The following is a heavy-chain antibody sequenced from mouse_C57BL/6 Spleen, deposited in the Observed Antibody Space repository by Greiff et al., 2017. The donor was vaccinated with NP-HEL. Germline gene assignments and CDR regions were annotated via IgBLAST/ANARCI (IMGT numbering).Heavy chain of an antibody. J-gene: IGHJ2*01. CDR2: IDPSDSYT. Sequence: QVHVKQPGAELVRPGTSVKLSCKASGYTFTSYWMHWVKQRPGQGLEWIGVIDPSDSYTNYNQNFKGKATLTVDTSSSTAYMQLSSLTSEDSAVYYCARNYFDYWGQGTTLTVSS. CDR3: ARNYFDY. CDR1: GYTFTSYW. V-gene: IGHV1-59*01.